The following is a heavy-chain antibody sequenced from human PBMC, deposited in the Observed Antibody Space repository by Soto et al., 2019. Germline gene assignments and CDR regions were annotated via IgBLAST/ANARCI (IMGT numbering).Heavy chain of an antibody. J-gene: IGHJ5*02. Sequence: GGSLRLSCAASGFMFSNYAMTWVRQASGKGLEWVSGISGSGGNTYYADSVKGRFTISRDNSKSTLYLQMKSLRAEDTAVYYCAKDLLYANTWYPLDPWGQGTPVTVSS. V-gene: IGHV3-23*01. CDR2: ISGSGGNT. D-gene: IGHD6-13*01. CDR1: GFMFSNYA. CDR3: AKDLLYANTWYPLDP.